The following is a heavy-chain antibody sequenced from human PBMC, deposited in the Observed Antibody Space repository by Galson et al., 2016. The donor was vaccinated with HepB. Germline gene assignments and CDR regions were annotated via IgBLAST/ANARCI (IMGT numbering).Heavy chain of an antibody. CDR2: ISTYDGDT. CDR1: GYTFTSYG. CDR3: ARDWYCSAGSCYDAFDI. Sequence: SVKVSCKASGYTFTSYGISWVRQAPGQGLEWMGWISTYDGDTNYAQNLQGSVTMTTDTSTTTAYMELRSLRSDDTAMYYCARDWYCSAGSCYDAFDIWGQGTMVTVSS. V-gene: IGHV1-18*01. J-gene: IGHJ3*02. D-gene: IGHD2-15*01.